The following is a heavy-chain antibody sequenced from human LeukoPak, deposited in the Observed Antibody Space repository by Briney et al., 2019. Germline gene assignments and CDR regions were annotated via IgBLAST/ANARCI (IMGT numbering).Heavy chain of an antibody. CDR3: ARFTSRLTREKFDY. CDR2: IIPIFGTA. CDR1: GGTFSSYA. Sequence: SVKVSCKASGGTFSSYAISWVRQAPGQGLEWMGGIIPIFGTANYAQKFQGRVTITADKSTSTAYMELSSLRSEDTAVYYCARFTSRLTREKFDYWGQGTLVTVSS. J-gene: IGHJ4*02. D-gene: IGHD3-10*01. V-gene: IGHV1-69*06.